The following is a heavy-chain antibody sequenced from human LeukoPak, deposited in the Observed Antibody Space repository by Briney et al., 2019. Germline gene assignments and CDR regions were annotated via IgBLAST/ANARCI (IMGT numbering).Heavy chain of an antibody. V-gene: IGHV3-20*04. CDR1: GFTFDDYG. CDR3: ARRSGYDSNYFDY. Sequence: GGSLRLSCAASGFTFDDYGMTWVRQAPGKGLEWVSGINWNGGSTGYADSVKGRFTISRDNAKNSLYLQMNSLRTEDTALYYCARRSGYDSNYFDYWGQGTLVTVSS. D-gene: IGHD5-12*01. CDR2: INWNGGST. J-gene: IGHJ4*02.